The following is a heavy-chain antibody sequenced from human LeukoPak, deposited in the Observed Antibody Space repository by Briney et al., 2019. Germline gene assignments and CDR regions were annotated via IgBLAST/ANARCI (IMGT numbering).Heavy chain of an antibody. CDR3: AREMGALWSGYYFDY. Sequence: SETLSLTCAVYGGSFSGYYWSWIRQPPGKGLEWIGEINHSGSTNYNPSLKSRVTMSVDTSKNQFSLKLSSVTAADTAVYYCAREMGALWSGYYFDYWGQGTLVTVSS. CDR1: GGSFSGYY. V-gene: IGHV4-34*01. J-gene: IGHJ4*02. D-gene: IGHD3-3*01. CDR2: INHSGST.